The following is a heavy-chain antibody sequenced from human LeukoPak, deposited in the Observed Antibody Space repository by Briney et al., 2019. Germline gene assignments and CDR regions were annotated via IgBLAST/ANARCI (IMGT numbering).Heavy chain of an antibody. CDR1: GYTFTGYY. V-gene: IGHV1-46*01. J-gene: IGHJ4*02. CDR3: ARDYYDSSGYPQDFDY. Sequence: ASVKVSCKASGYTFTGYYMHWVRQAPGQGLEWMGIINPSGGSTSYAQKFQGRVTMTRDTSTSTVYMELSSLRSEDTAVYYCARDYYDSSGYPQDFDYWGQGTLVTVSS. D-gene: IGHD3-22*01. CDR2: INPSGGST.